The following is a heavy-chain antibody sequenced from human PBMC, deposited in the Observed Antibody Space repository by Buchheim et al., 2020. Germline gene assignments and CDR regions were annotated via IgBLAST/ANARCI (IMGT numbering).Heavy chain of an antibody. CDR3: ARDLWGDSNGYSFDY. D-gene: IGHD3-22*01. V-gene: IGHV1-46*01. CDR2: INPSGGST. J-gene: IGHJ4*02. CDR1: GYTLSNYY. Sequence: QVQLVQSGAEVKKPGASVKVSCKASGYTLSNYYMHWVRQAPGQGLEWMGIINPSGGSTSYAQKFQGRFTMTRDTSTSTDYMELSSLRSEDTAVYYCARDLWGDSNGYSFDYWGQGTL.